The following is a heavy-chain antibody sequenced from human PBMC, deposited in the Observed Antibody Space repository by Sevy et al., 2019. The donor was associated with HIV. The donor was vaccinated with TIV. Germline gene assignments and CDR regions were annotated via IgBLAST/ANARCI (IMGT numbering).Heavy chain of an antibody. CDR2: IYWSGYT. V-gene: IGHV4-61*01. CDR1: GGRVTDGSYF. D-gene: IGHD3-9*01. CDR3: ATDQYYDIVTGLYGVDL. J-gene: IGHJ6*02. Sequence: SETLSLTCSVSGGRVTDGSYFWTWIRQPPGKGLEWIGYIYWSGYTTYNPSLKSRVTISIDTSRNQFSLQLNSATAADTAVYYCATDQYYDIVTGLYGVDLWGLGTTVTVSS.